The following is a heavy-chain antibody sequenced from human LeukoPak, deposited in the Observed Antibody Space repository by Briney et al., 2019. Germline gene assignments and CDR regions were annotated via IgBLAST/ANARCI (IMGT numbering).Heavy chain of an antibody. CDR2: IRSKANSYAT. J-gene: IGHJ4*02. V-gene: IGHV3-73*01. CDR3: TRLAVTNDY. Sequence: GGSLRLSCAASGFTFSGSAMPWVRQASGKGLEWVGRIRSKANSYATAYAASVKGRFTISRDDSKNTAYLQMNSLKTEDTAVYYCTRLAVTNDYWGQGTLVTVSS. D-gene: IGHD4-17*01. CDR1: GFTFSGSA.